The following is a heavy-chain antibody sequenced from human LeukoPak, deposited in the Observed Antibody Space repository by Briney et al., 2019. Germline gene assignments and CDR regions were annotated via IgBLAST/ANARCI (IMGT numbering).Heavy chain of an antibody. CDR2: INPNSGGT. D-gene: IGHD6-6*01. J-gene: IGHJ5*02. CDR3: AREVYSSSNWFDP. Sequence: ASVKVSCKASGYTSTGYYMHWVRQAPGQGLEWMGWINPNSGGTNYAQKFQGRVTMTRDTSISTAYMELSRLRSDDTAVYYCAREVYSSSNWFDPWGQGTLVTVSS. CDR1: GYTSTGYY. V-gene: IGHV1-2*02.